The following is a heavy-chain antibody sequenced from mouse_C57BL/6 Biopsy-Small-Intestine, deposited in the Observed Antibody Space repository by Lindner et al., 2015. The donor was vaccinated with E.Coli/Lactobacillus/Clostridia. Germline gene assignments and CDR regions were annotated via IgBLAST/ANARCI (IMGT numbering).Heavy chain of an antibody. Sequence: SVKVSCKASGGTFSDYALSWVRQAPGQGLEWMGRIIPMYDIETAIYAQTFQGRLTITADKSTGTAYMELSSLRSEDTAVYYCARVPSYSSGSLRGLPRVWTVWGQGTDGHRLL. V-gene: IGHV1-74*01. J-gene: IGHJ1*01. CDR1: GGTFSDYA. CDR2: IIPMYDIET. CDR3: ARVPSYSSGSLRGLPRVWTV. D-gene: IGHD3-1*01.